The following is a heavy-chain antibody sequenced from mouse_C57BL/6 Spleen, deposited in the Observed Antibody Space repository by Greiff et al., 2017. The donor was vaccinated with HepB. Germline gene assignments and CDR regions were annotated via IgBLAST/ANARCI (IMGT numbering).Heavy chain of an antibody. J-gene: IGHJ2*01. V-gene: IGHV1-15*01. Sequence: VQLQQSGAELVRPGASVTLSCKASGYTFTDYEMHWVKQTPVHGLEWIGAIDPETGGTAYNQKFKGKAILTADKSSSTAYMELRSLTSEDSAVYYGTRGAIYSTYFDYWGQGTTLTVSS. CDR2: IDPETGGT. D-gene: IGHD2-1*01. CDR1: GYTFTDYE. CDR3: TRGAIYSTYFDY.